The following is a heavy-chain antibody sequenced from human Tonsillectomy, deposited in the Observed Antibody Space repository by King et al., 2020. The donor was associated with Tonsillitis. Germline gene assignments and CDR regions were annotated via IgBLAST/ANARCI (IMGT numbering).Heavy chain of an antibody. J-gene: IGHJ6*02. D-gene: IGHD2-15*01. V-gene: IGHV3-21*01. Sequence: VQLVESGGGLVKPGGSLRLSCEASGFTFSSYRMNWVRQAPGKGLEWVSSIGTSSSYTYYADAVKGRFTISRDNAKNSLYLQMNSLRAEDTAVFYCARDLDYFCSGGSCYYHYFGMDVCGQGTTVTVSS. CDR1: GFTFSSYR. CDR3: ARDLDYFCSGGSCYYHYFGMDV. CDR2: IGTSSSYT.